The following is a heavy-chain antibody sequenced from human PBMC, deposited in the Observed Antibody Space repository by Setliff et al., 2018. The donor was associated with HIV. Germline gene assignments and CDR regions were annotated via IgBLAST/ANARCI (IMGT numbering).Heavy chain of an antibody. CDR1: SGSISSGTYY. CDR2: IDYSGSA. CDR3: AREGKAALVTKYFDY. V-gene: IGHV4-31*03. D-gene: IGHD5-18*01. J-gene: IGHJ4*01. Sequence: LSLTCTVSSGSISSGTYYWSWIRQYPGKGLEWIGYIDYSGSAFYNPSLKSRITISRDTSKNQFSLKMNSVTAADTAMYYCAREGKAALVTKYFDYWGHGKLVTVSS.